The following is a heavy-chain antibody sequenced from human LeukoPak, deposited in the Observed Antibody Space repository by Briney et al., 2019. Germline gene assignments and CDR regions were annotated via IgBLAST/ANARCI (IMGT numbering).Heavy chain of an antibody. D-gene: IGHD3-10*01. CDR2: IKTDGSQI. V-gene: IGHV3-7*01. Sequence: GGSLRLSCVASGFTFSSYWMTWVRQAPGKGLEWVANIKTDGSQIYYVDSVKGRFTISRDNAKNSLYLQMNSLRAEDTAVYYCARNGRYYYGSGSPNGVWGQGTLVTVSS. J-gene: IGHJ4*02. CDR1: GFTFSSYW. CDR3: ARNGRYYYGSGSPNGV.